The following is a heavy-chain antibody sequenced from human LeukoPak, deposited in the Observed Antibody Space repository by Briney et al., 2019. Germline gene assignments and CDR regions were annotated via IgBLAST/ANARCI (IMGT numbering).Heavy chain of an antibody. CDR2: IWYDGSNK. D-gene: IGHD3-3*01. J-gene: IGHJ6*02. V-gene: IGHV3-33*01. CDR1: GFTFSSHG. Sequence: PRGSLRLSCAASGFTFSSHGMHWVRQAPGKGLEWVAVIWYDGSNKYYADSVKGRFTISRDNSKNTLYLQMNSLRAEDTAVYYCARDGSPYDFWSGYYTGFYYYGMDVWGQGTTVTVSS. CDR3: ARDGSPYDFWSGYYTGFYYYGMDV.